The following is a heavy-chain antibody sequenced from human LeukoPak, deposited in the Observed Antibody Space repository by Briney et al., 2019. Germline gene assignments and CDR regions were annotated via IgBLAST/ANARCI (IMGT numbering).Heavy chain of an antibody. CDR1: GGSVSSSTYY. D-gene: IGHD1-1*01. V-gene: IGHV4-39*07. Sequence: SETLSLTCSVSGGSVSSSTYYWGWIRQPPGKGLEWIGSIYHSGSTYYNPSLKSRVTISVDTSKNQFSLKLSSVTAADTAVYYCASNWSDFDYWGQGILVTVSS. CDR3: ASNWSDFDY. CDR2: IYHSGST. J-gene: IGHJ4*02.